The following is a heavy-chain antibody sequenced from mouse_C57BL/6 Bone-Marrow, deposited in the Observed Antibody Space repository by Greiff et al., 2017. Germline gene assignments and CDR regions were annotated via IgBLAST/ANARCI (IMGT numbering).Heavy chain of an antibody. CDR2: IDPSDSYT. J-gene: IGHJ2*01. CDR1: GYTFTSYW. V-gene: IGHV1-50*01. Sequence: VQLQQPGAELVKPGASVKLSCKASGYTFTSYWMQWVKQRPGQGLEWIGEIDPSDSYTNYNQKFKGKATLTVYTSSSTAYMQLSSLTSEDSAVYYCARGGIDYWGQGTTLTVSS. CDR3: ARGGIDY.